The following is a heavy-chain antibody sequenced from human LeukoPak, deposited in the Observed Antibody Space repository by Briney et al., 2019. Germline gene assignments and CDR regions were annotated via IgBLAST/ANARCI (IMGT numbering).Heavy chain of an antibody. J-gene: IGHJ4*02. V-gene: IGHV4-30-4*08. CDR2: IYYSGST. CDR1: GGSISSGDYY. CDR3: ARAQSSSTWYYFDY. Sequence: SGTLSLTCTVSGGSISSGDYYWSWIRQPPGKGLEWIGYIYYSGSTYYNPSLKSRVTISVDTSKNQFSLKLSSVTAADTAVYYCARAQSSSTWYYFDYWGQGTLVTVSS. D-gene: IGHD6-13*01.